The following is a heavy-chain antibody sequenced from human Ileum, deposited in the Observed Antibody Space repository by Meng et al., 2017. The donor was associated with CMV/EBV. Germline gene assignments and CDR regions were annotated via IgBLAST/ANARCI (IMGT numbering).Heavy chain of an antibody. CDR2: VYYSGTT. V-gene: IGHV4-39*01. J-gene: IGHJ3*01. CDR1: GGSISSSDYY. D-gene: IGHD5-12*01. Sequence: SGTVSGGSISSSDYYWGWIRQPPGKGLEWIGSVYYSGTTFHNPSLKNRVTISVDTSKNQFSLKLSSVTAADTAVYYCARPKYSGYGDAFDVWGQGTMVTVSS. CDR3: ARPKYSGYGDAFDV.